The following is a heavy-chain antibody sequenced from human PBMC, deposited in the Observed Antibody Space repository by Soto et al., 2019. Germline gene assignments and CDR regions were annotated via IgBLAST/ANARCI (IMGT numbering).Heavy chain of an antibody. CDR1: GFTFSSYG. J-gene: IGHJ4*02. V-gene: IGHV3-30*18. D-gene: IGHD6-6*01. Sequence: QVQLVESGGGVVQPGRSLRLSCAASGFTFSSYGMHWVRQAPGKGLEWVAVISYDGSNKYYADSVKGRFTISRDNSKNTLYLQMNSLRAEDTAVYYCAKDCIAARPGGFFDYWGQGTLVTVSS. CDR3: AKDCIAARPGGFFDY. CDR2: ISYDGSNK.